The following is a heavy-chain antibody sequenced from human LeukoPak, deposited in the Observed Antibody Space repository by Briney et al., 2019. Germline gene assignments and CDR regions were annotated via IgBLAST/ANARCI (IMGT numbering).Heavy chain of an antibody. Sequence: GGSLRLSCAASGLTFTNAWMTWVRKAPGKGLEWVGRIKSKADGGTADYAAPVKGRFTISRDNSKNTLYLQMNSLRAEDTAVYYCARDDGGNPLWYFDYWGQGTLVTVSS. CDR1: GLTFTNAW. J-gene: IGHJ4*02. D-gene: IGHD4-23*01. V-gene: IGHV3-15*01. CDR3: ARDDGGNPLWYFDY. CDR2: IKSKADGGTA.